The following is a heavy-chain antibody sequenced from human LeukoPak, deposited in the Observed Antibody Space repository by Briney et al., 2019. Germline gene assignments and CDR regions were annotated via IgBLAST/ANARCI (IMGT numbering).Heavy chain of an antibody. CDR3: LAESSTSWEGY. CDR2: RKVVGSMR. CDR1: GFTFSRHW. Sequence: PAGSLTLSCAASGFTFSRHWLDWLRQAPGKGLEWVANRKVVGSMREYLDSVNGGLTLSIDNDKHSLYLSVNRLTVEDTDGCFCLAESSTSWEGYWGQGTQVTVSS. D-gene: IGHD6-6*01. J-gene: IGHJ4*02. V-gene: IGHV3-7*03.